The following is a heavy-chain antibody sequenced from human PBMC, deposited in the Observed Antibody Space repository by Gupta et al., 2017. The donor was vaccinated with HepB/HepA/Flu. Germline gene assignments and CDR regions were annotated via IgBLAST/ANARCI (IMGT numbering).Heavy chain of an antibody. CDR1: GMTFANYA. CDR3: VSVPY. V-gene: IGHV3-9*01. Sequence: EVQLVESGGGLVQPGRSLRLSCAVAGMTFANYAMNWVRQAPGKGLEWVSGITSNGGRIGYADSVKGRFTISRDNAKNSLYLQMNSLRTEDTALYWCVSVPYCGQGTLVTVSS. D-gene: IGHD3-10*01. J-gene: IGHJ4*02. CDR2: ITSNGGRI.